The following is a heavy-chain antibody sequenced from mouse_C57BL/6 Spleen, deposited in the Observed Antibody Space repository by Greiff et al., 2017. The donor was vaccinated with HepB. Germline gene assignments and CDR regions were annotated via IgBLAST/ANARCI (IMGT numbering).Heavy chain of an antibody. J-gene: IGHJ1*03. CDR3: ARVTIYYGNPWYFDV. CDR1: GYTFTSYW. CDR2: IDPSDSYT. V-gene: IGHV1-69*01. D-gene: IGHD2-1*01. Sequence: QVQLQQPGAELVMPGASVKLSCKASGYTFTSYWMHWVKQRPGQGLEWIGEIDPSDSYTNYNQKFKGKSPLTVDKSSSTAYMQLSSLTSEDSAVYYCARVTIYYGNPWYFDVWGTGTTVTVSS.